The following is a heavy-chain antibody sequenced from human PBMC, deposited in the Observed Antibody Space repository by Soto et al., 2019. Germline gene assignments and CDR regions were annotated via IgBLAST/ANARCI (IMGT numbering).Heavy chain of an antibody. Sequence: ASVKVSCKASGYPFTSYGISWVRQAPGQGLEWMGWISAYNGNTNYAQKLQGRVTMTTDTSTSTAYMELRSLRSDDTAVYYGASKSSASECDYWGQGTLVTGSS. CDR3: ASKSSASECDY. J-gene: IGHJ4*02. CDR2: ISAYNGNT. V-gene: IGHV1-18*01. D-gene: IGHD6-6*01. CDR1: GYPFTSYG.